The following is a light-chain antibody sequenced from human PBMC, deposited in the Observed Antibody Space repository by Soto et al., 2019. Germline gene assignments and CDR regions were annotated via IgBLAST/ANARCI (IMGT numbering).Light chain of an antibody. V-gene: IGKV1-9*01. Sequence: VRVTPSLSFLSAWVQGAVTGAGRASQRIRSYLSWYQQKPGKDPQLLIYAASTLQSGAPSRFSGSGSGTEVTLTISSLQHADYVTYYCQQLSSYPAITFGQGTRLEIK. CDR1: QRIRSY. CDR2: AAS. CDR3: QQLSSYPAIT. J-gene: IGKJ5*01.